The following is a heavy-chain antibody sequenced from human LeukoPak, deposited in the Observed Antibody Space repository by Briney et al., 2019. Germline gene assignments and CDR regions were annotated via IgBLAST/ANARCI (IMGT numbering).Heavy chain of an antibody. CDR1: GYTFTSYD. V-gene: IGHV1-8*03. CDR2: MNPNSGNT. Sequence: ASVKVSCKASGYTFTSYDINWVRQATGQGLEWMGWMNPNSGNTGYAQKFQGRVTITRNTSISTAYMELSSLRSEDTAVYYCARGVNTYLWFGGDYMDVWGKGTTVTVSS. CDR3: ARGVNTYLWFGGDYMDV. D-gene: IGHD3-16*01. J-gene: IGHJ6*03.